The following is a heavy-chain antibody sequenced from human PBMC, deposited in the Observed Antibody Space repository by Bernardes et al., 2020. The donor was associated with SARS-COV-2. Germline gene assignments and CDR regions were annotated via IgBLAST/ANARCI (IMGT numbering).Heavy chain of an antibody. V-gene: IGHV3-13*01. CDR2: IGTAGDT. J-gene: IGHJ6*02. CDR3: ARVLKRVRGGSLYYYYGMDV. CDR1: GFTFSSYD. D-gene: IGHD3-10*01. Sequence: GGSLRLSCAASGFTFSSYDMHWVRQATGKGLEWVSAIGTAGDTYYPGSVKGRFTISRDNSKNTLYLQMNSLRAEDTAVYYCARVLKRVRGGSLYYYYGMDVWGQGTTVTVSS.